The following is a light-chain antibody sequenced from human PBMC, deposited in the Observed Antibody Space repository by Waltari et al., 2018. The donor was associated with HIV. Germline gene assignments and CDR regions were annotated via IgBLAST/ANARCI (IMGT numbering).Light chain of an antibody. CDR2: EVS. J-gene: IGLJ2*01. V-gene: IGLV2-14*01. Sequence: QSALTQPASVSGSPGQSITISCTGTSSDGGGYNYVYRYQQHPGKAPKLMIYEVSNRPSGVSNRFSGSKSGNTASLTISGLQAEDEADYYCSSYTSSSTLVFGGGTKLTVL. CDR3: SSYTSSSTLV. CDR1: SSDGGGYNY.